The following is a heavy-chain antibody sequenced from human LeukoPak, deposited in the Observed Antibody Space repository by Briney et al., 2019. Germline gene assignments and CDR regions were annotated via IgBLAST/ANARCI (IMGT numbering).Heavy chain of an antibody. D-gene: IGHD3-10*01. CDR3: SFYNHGWYFEY. CDR1: GGSISSSTR. J-gene: IGHJ4*02. Sequence: SETLSLTCAVSGGSISSSTRWSWVRQPPGKGLEWIGEIWHSGNTNYNPSLNDRVTISIDKSMNQFSLKLRSVTAADAAIYYCSFYNHGWYFEYWGQGTLVTVSS. CDR2: IWHSGNT. V-gene: IGHV4/OR15-8*02.